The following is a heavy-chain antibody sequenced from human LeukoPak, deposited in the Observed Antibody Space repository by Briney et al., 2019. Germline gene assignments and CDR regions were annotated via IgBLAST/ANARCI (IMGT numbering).Heavy chain of an antibody. CDR3: ARVGSSGYYYGGNWFDP. J-gene: IGHJ5*02. Sequence: GRSLRLSCAASGFTFSSYAMHWVRQAPGKGLEWVAVISYDGSNNYYADSVKGRFTISRDNSKNTLYLQMNSLRAEDTAVYYCARVGSSGYYYGGNWFDPWGQGTLVTVSS. CDR2: ISYDGSNN. CDR1: GFTFSSYA. D-gene: IGHD3-22*01. V-gene: IGHV3-30*04.